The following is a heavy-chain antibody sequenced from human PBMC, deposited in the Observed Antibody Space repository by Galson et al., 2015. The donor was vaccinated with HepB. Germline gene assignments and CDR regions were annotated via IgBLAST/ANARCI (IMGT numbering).Heavy chain of an antibody. Sequence: SLRLSCAASGFTFDDYAMHWVRQAPGKGLEWVSGISWNSGSIGYADSVKGRFTISRDNAKNSLYLQMNSLRAEDTALYYCAKEEVPAAMGFYYMDVWGKGTTVTVSS. CDR1: GFTFDDYA. D-gene: IGHD2-2*01. CDR2: ISWNSGSI. J-gene: IGHJ6*03. V-gene: IGHV3-9*01. CDR3: AKEEVPAAMGFYYMDV.